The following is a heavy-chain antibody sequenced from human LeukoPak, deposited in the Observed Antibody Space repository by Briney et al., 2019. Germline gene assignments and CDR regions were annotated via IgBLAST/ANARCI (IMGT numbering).Heavy chain of an antibody. Sequence: PSETLSLTCTVSGGSISDNYWSWIRQPPGKGLEWIGYISYSGSTNYKPSLKSRVTISVDTPKSQFSLQLSSVTAADTAVYYCARSNGYNSVVWDCWGQGTLVTVSS. CDR2: ISYSGST. CDR1: GGSISDNY. J-gene: IGHJ4*02. CDR3: ARSNGYNSVVWDC. V-gene: IGHV4-59*08. D-gene: IGHD5-24*01.